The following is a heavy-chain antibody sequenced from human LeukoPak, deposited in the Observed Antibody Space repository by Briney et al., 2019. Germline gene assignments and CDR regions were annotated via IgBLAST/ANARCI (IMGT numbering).Heavy chain of an antibody. CDR3: ARQADKDMDQYYFDY. V-gene: IGHV5-51*01. CDR1: GYSFTNYW. J-gene: IGHJ4*02. D-gene: IGHD5-18*01. Sequence: GESLKISCKGSGYSFTNYWIGWVRQMPGKGLEWMGIIYPGDSDTRYRPSFQGQVTISADKSISTAYLQWSSLKASDTAMYYCARQADKDMDQYYFDYWGQGTLVTVSS. CDR2: IYPGDSDT.